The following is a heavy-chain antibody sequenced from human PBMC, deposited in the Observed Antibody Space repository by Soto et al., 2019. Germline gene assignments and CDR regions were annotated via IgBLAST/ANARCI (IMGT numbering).Heavy chain of an antibody. CDR2: INAANGDT. D-gene: IGHD6-13*01. V-gene: IGHV1-3*01. CDR3: VRRHVSATGIDWFDP. Sequence: ASVKVSCKASGYTFTSYGIHWVRQAPGQRLEGMGWINAANGDTKYSPKFQGRVTITRKTSASKDYMELSSMRSEDTAVYSCVRRHVSATGIDWFDPWGQGTLVTVS. J-gene: IGHJ5*02. CDR1: GYTFTSYG.